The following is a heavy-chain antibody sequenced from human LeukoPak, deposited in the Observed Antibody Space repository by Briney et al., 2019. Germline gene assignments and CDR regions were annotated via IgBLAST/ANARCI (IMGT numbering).Heavy chain of an antibody. CDR3: ARDFPGTRAYYYYGMDV. D-gene: IGHD1-26*01. V-gene: IGHV4-39*07. J-gene: IGHJ6*02. Sequence: SETLSLTCTVSGGSISSSSYYWGWIRQPPGKGLEWIGSIYYSGSTYYNPSLKSRVAISVDTSKNQFSLKLSSVTAADTAVYYCARDFPGTRAYYYYGMDVWGQGTTVTVSS. CDR1: GGSISSSSYY. CDR2: IYYSGST.